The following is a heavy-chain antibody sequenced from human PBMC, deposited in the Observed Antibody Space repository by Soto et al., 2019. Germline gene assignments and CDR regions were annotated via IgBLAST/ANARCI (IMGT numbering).Heavy chain of an antibody. D-gene: IGHD3-22*01. CDR2: ISYGGSNQ. J-gene: IGHJ4*01. Sequence: GGSLRLSCATSGFTFNSYGMYWVRQAPGKGLEWVAGISYGGSNQYYADSVRGRFTISRDNSENTLYLQMNSLTTEDTAVYYCAKLLYNYDSSGFTADYWGQGTQVTVS. V-gene: IGHV3-30*18. CDR3: AKLLYNYDSSGFTADY. CDR1: GFTFNSYG.